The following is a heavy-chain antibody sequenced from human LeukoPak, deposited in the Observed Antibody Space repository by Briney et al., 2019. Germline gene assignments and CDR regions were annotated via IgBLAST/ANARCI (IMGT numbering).Heavy chain of an antibody. CDR3: ARDLPSIVGATAGAFDI. V-gene: IGHV4-30-2*01. J-gene: IGHJ3*02. D-gene: IGHD1-26*01. CDR2: IYHSGST. Sequence: SETLSLTCTVSGGSISSGGYYWSWIRQPPGKGLEWIGYIYHSGSTYYNPSLKSRVTISVDRSKNQFSLKLSSVTAADTAVYYCARDLPSIVGATAGAFDIWGQGTMVTVSS. CDR1: GGSISSGGYY.